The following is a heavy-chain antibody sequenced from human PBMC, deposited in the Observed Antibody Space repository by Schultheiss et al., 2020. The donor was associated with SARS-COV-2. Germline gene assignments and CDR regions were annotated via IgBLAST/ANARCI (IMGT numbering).Heavy chain of an antibody. CDR3: ARLFASHYYYFDY. V-gene: IGHV1-2*02. CDR2: INPNSGGT. J-gene: IGHJ4*02. Sequence: ASVKVSCKASGYTFTTHGFNWVRQAPGQGLEWMGWINPNSGGTNYAQNFRGRVAMTRDTSIATAYMELRGLTSDDTAVYFCARLFASHYYYFDYWGQGTLVTVSS. D-gene: IGHD2-21*01. CDR1: GYTFTTHG.